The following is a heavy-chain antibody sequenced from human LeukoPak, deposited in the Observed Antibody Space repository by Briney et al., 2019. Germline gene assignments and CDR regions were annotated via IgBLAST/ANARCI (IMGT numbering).Heavy chain of an antibody. V-gene: IGHV3-23*01. CDR1: GIILTNYA. J-gene: IGHJ4*01. Sequence: VGSLRLSSAASGIILTNYAVSWVPEAAGTELEGVAAMSDSGILDYADSVSGRFIMSRDISKKMVYLQMNSLRAEDMAIYYCAKGNWARYTDHDDYCGRGTLVTVSS. CDR3: AKGNWARYTDHDDY. D-gene: IGHD5-24*01. CDR2: MSDSGIL.